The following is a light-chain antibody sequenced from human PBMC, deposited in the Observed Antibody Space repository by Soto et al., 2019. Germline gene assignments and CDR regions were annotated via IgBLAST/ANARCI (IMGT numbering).Light chain of an antibody. CDR3: KHYFYFAT. CDR2: KAS. CDR1: QSISSW. J-gene: IGKJ1*01. Sequence: DIQMTQSPSTLSASVGDRVTITCRASQSISSWLTWYQQKAGQAPKLLIYKASIVESGVPSRFSGSGSGTNFTLTFSSLQPDVSATYYCKHYFYFATFGQGTRVDVK. V-gene: IGKV1-5*03.